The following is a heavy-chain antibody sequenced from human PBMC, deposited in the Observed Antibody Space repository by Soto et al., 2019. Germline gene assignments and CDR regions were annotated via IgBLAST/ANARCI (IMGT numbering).Heavy chain of an antibody. D-gene: IGHD1-20*01. CDR2: IHYRGQI. J-gene: IGHJ3*02. CDR3: ARHVNWKYGDDSFDI. CDR1: GGSLSSNDYF. V-gene: IGHV4-39*01. Sequence: QLQLQESGPGLVKPSETLYLTCTISGGSLSSNDYFWGWIRQPPGKGLEWLGTIHYRGQISYSPSPESRVPISVDTSENQFSLRLGSVTAADTAFYFYARHVNWKYGDDSFDIWGQGTMVTVSS.